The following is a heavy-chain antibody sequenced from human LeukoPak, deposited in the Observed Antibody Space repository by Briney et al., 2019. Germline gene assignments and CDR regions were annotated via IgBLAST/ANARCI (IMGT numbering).Heavy chain of an antibody. CDR2: IDPSDSYT. Sequence: GESLKISCKGSGYSFTSYWISWVRQMPGKGLEWMGRIDPSDSYTNYSPSFQGHVTTSADKSISTAYLQWSSLKASDTAMYYCARRGGAGEIFDYWGQGTLVTVSS. J-gene: IGHJ4*02. CDR3: ARRGGAGEIFDY. CDR1: GYSFTSYW. V-gene: IGHV5-10-1*01. D-gene: IGHD1-26*01.